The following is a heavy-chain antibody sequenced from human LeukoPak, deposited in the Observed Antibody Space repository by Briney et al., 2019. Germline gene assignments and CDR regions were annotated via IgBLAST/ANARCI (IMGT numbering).Heavy chain of an antibody. CDR1: GFTFSSYV. V-gene: IGHV3-30*04. CDR2: ISYDGSNE. D-gene: IGHD6-13*01. CDR3: AHPTEYSSSWYGNWFDP. J-gene: IGHJ5*02. Sequence: GGSLRLSCAASGFTFSSYVMHWVRQAPGKGLEWVAIISYDGSNEYYADSVKGRFTISRDNSKNTLYLQMNSLRAEDTAVYYCAHPTEYSSSWYGNWFDPWGQGTLVTVSS.